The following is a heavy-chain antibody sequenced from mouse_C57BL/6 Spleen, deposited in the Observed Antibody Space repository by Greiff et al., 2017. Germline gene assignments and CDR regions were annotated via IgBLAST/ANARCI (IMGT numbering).Heavy chain of an antibody. V-gene: IGHV1-15*01. J-gene: IGHJ2*01. D-gene: IGHD1-1*01. CDR3: TRSSPVVFGY. CDR1: GYTFTDYE. Sequence: QVQLQQSGAELVRPGASVTLSCKASGYTFTDYEMHWVKQTPVHGLEWIGAIDPETGGTAYNQKFKGKAILTADKSSSTAYMELRSLTSEDSAVYYCTRSSPVVFGYWGQGTTLTVSS. CDR2: IDPETGGT.